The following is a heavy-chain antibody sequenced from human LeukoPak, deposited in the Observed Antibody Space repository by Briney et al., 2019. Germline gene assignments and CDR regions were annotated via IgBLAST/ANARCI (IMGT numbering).Heavy chain of an antibody. V-gene: IGHV1-69*06. Sequence: ASVKVSCKASGGTFSSYAISWVRQAPGQGLEWMGGIIPIFGTTNYTQRFQGRVTIIADKSTSTAYTELSSLRSEDTAVYYCARDQLTRCSSTSCWPYYYYYMDVWGKGTKVTISS. CDR2: IIPIFGTT. CDR1: GGTFSSYA. CDR3: ARDQLTRCSSTSCWPYYYYYMDV. D-gene: IGHD2-2*01. J-gene: IGHJ6*03.